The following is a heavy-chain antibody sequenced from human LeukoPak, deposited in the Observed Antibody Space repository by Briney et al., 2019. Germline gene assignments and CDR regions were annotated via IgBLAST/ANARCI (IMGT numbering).Heavy chain of an antibody. CDR2: TYYRSKWYN. J-gene: IGHJ4*02. CDR1: GDSVSSNSAT. Sequence: SQTLSLTCAISGDSVSSNSATWNWIRQSPSRGLEWLGRTYYRSKWYNDYALFVKSRITINPDTSKNQFSLHLNSVTPEDTAVYYCARDLAGFGGYSYGMVDYWGQGTLVTVSS. V-gene: IGHV6-1*01. CDR3: ARDLAGFGGYSYGMVDY. D-gene: IGHD5-18*01.